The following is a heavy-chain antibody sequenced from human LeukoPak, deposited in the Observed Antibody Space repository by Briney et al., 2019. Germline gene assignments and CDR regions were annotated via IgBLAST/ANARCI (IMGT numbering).Heavy chain of an antibody. Sequence: ASVKVSCKASGYTFTGYYMHWVRQTPGQGLGWMGWINPNSGGTNYAQKFQGRVTMTRDTSISTAYMELSRLRSDDTAVYYCARDHYYDSSGYADYWGQGTLVTVSS. CDR3: ARDHYYDSSGYADY. V-gene: IGHV1-2*02. CDR1: GYTFTGYY. CDR2: INPNSGGT. J-gene: IGHJ4*02. D-gene: IGHD3-22*01.